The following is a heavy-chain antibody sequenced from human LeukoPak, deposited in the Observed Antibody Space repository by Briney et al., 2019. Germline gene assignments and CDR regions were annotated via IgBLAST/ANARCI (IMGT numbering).Heavy chain of an antibody. D-gene: IGHD3-22*01. V-gene: IGHV1-69*13. Sequence: GASVRVSCKASGGTFSSYAISWVRQAPGQGLEWMGGIIPIFGTANYAQKFQGRVTITADESTSTAYMELSSLRSEDTAVYYCAIPERNYYDSSGYPTYYFDYWGQGTLVTVSP. CDR2: IIPIFGTA. J-gene: IGHJ4*02. CDR1: GGTFSSYA. CDR3: AIPERNYYDSSGYPTYYFDY.